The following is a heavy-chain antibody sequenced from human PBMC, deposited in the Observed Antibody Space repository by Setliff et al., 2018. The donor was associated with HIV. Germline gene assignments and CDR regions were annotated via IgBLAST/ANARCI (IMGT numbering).Heavy chain of an antibody. CDR2: VYYSGSS. Sequence: KTSETLSLTCTVSGDSISSYYWTWIRQPPGKGLEWIGYVYYSGSSNYNPSLQSRVTISVDTSKNQFFLILSSVTAADTAVYYCEVAGQWGQGTLVTVSS. CDR3: EVAGQ. D-gene: IGHD6-19*01. V-gene: IGHV4-59*08. CDR1: GDSISSYY. J-gene: IGHJ4*02.